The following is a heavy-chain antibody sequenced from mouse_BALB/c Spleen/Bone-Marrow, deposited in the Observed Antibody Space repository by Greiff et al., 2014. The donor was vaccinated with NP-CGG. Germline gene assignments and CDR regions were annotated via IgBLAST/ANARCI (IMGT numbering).Heavy chain of an antibody. J-gene: IGHJ4*01. CDR2: IDPGSGST. Sequence: EVQLQQSGAELVKPGASVKLSCTASGFNIKDTYIHWVKQRPEQGLEWIGRIDPGSGSTKYDPKFQGKATIKADTSSNTAYVQLSSLTSEDTAVYHCARATPYYPLDYWGQGNSVTVSS. CDR3: ARATPYYPLDY. V-gene: IGHV14-3*02. CDR1: GFNIKDTY.